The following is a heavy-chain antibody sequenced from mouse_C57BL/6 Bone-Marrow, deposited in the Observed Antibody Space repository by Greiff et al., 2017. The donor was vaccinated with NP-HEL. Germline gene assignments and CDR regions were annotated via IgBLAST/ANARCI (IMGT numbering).Heavy chain of an antibody. CDR2: ISYDGSN. Sequence: EVKLMESGPGLVKPSQSLSLTCSVTGYSITSGYYWNWIRQFPGNKLEWMGYISYDGSNNYNPSLKNRISITRDTSKNQFFLKLNSVTTEDTATYYCARARRNFDYWGQGTTLTVSS. J-gene: IGHJ2*01. V-gene: IGHV3-6*01. CDR3: ARARRNFDY. CDR1: GYSITSGYY.